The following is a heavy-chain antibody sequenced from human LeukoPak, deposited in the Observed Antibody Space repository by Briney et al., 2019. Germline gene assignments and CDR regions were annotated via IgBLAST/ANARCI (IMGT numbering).Heavy chain of an antibody. CDR3: ARDPVRTSTSSAHNWFDP. D-gene: IGHD2-2*01. V-gene: IGHV3-7*01. CDR2: IKQDGSEK. J-gene: IGHJ5*02. Sequence: GGSLRLSCAASGFTFSSYWMSWVRQAPGKGLEWVANIKQDGSEKYYVDSVKGRFTISRDNAKNTLYLQMNSLRAEDTAVYYCARDPVRTSTSSAHNWFDPWGQGTLVTVSS. CDR1: GFTFSSYW.